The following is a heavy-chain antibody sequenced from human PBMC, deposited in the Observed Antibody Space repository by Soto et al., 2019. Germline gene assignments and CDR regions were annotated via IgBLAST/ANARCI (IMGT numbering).Heavy chain of an antibody. J-gene: IGHJ6*02. D-gene: IGHD3-10*01. CDR3: AREYYYGSGSYRDPNYYYYGMDV. CDR2: INPNSGGT. V-gene: IGHV1-2*02. CDR1: GYTFTGYY. Sequence: QVQLVQSGAEVKKPGASVKVSCKASGYTFTGYYMHWVRQAPGQGLEGMGWINPNSGGTNYAQKFQGRVTMTRDTSISTAYMELSRLRSDDTAVYYCAREYYYGSGSYRDPNYYYYGMDVWGQGTTVTVSS.